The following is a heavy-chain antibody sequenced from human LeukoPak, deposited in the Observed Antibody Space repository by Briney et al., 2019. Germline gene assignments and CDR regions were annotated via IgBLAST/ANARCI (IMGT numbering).Heavy chain of an antibody. J-gene: IGHJ2*01. Sequence: SETLSFTCTVSGGSIRSSSYYRAWIRQPPGKGLEWIGSMDYSESSDYNPSLKSRLTISADTSKNQFSLKLSSVTAADTAVYYCARGRALLEPRGGGYFDLWGRGILVTVSS. CDR2: MDYSESS. CDR1: GGSIRSSSYY. D-gene: IGHD1-1*01. CDR3: ARGRALLEPRGGGYFDL. V-gene: IGHV4-39*07.